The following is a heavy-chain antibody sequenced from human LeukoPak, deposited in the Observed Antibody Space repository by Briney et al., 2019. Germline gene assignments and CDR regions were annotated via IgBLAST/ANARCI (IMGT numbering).Heavy chain of an antibody. Sequence: PSETLSLTRAVYGGSFSGYYWSWIPQPPGKGLEWIGEINHSGSTNYNPSLKSRVTISVDASKNQFSLKLSSVTAADAAVYYCARGGKAVAGKKGAFDIWGQGTMVTVSS. V-gene: IGHV4-34*01. CDR2: INHSGST. D-gene: IGHD6-19*01. CDR1: GGSFSGYY. J-gene: IGHJ3*02. CDR3: ARGGKAVAGKKGAFDI.